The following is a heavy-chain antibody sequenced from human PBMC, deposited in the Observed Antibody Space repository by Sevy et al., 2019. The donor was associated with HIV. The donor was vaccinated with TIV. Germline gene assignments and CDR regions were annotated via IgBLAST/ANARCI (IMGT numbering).Heavy chain of an antibody. CDR3: ARDSPGYGGYSY. V-gene: IGHV3-7*01. D-gene: IGHD1-26*01. J-gene: IGHJ4*01. CDR2: IKEDGSAK. Sequence: GGSLRLSCAASSFTFKTYWMSWVRRAPGKGLEWVGNIKEDGSAKYYADSVRGRFTISRDNAKNSLYLQMSSLRVEDTAVYYCARDSPGYGGYSYWGQGTLVTVSS. CDR1: SFTFKTYW.